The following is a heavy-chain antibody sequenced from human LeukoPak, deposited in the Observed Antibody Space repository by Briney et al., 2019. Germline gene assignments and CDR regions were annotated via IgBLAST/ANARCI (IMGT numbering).Heavy chain of an antibody. CDR1: GGSFSGYY. CDR3: ARGGEGQQLVRGRFDY. CDR2: INHSGST. D-gene: IGHD6-13*01. V-gene: IGHV4-34*01. Sequence: SETLSLTCAVYGGSFSGYYWSWIRQPPGKGLEWIGEINHSGSTNYNPSLKRRVTISVDTSKNQFSLKLSSATAADTAVYYCARGGEGQQLVRGRFDYWGQGTLVTVSS. J-gene: IGHJ4*02.